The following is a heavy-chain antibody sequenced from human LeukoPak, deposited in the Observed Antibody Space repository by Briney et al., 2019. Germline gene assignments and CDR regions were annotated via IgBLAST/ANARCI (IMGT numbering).Heavy chain of an antibody. D-gene: IGHD3-22*01. CDR2: IYPGDSDT. J-gene: IGHJ4*02. CDR3: ARFQDYYDSSGYPGPYFDY. Sequence: GESLKISCKGSGYTFTSYWIGWVRQMPGKGLEWMGTIYPGDSDTRYSPSFEGQVTISADKSISTAYLQWSSLKASDTAMYYCARFQDYYDSSGYPGPYFDYWGQGTLVTVSS. CDR1: GYTFTSYW. V-gene: IGHV5-51*01.